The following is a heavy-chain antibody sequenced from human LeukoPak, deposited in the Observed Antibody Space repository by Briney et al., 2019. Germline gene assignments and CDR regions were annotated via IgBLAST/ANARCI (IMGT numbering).Heavy chain of an antibody. D-gene: IGHD3-10*02. V-gene: IGHV4-39*07. CDR2: INHSGST. CDR1: GGSISSSSYY. Sequence: SETLSLTCTVSGGSISSSSYYWGWIRQPPGKGLEWIGEINHSGSTNYNPSLKSRVTISVDTSKNQFSLKLSSVTAADTAVYYCARARPTVRPPDAFDIWGQGTMVTVSS. CDR3: ARARPTVRPPDAFDI. J-gene: IGHJ3*02.